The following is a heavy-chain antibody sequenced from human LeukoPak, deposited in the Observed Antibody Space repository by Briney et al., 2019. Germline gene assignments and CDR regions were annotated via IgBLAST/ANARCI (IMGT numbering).Heavy chain of an antibody. CDR2: INPNSGGT. V-gene: IGHV1-2*06. D-gene: IGHD5-18*01. CDR3: ARVWYSYANWFDP. J-gene: IGHJ5*02. CDR1: GYTFTGYY. Sequence: ASVKVSCKASGYTFTGYYMHWVRQAPGQGLEWMGRINPNSGGTNYAQKFQGRVTMTRNTSISTAYMELSSLRSEDTAVYYCARVWYSYANWFDPWGQGTLVTVSS.